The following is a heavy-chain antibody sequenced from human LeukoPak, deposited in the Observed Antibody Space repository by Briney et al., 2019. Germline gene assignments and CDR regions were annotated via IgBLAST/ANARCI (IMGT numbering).Heavy chain of an antibody. J-gene: IGHJ4*02. V-gene: IGHV3-11*01. CDR2: ISSSCSTI. CDR1: GFTFSDYY. D-gene: IGHD3-10*01. CDR3: ARDKYYSDSGNSLRCDH. Sequence: GGSLRFSCAASGFTFSDYYMSWIRQAPGKGLEWVSYISSSCSTIYYADSVRGGFTISRDNAKNSLYLQMNSLRAEDTAVYYCARDKYYSDSGNSLRCDHWGQGTLVTVSS.